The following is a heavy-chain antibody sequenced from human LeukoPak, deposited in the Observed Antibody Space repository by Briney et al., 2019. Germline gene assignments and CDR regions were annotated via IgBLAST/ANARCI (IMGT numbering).Heavy chain of an antibody. CDR3: ARVKAPPTYYYGMDV. V-gene: IGHV4-34*01. D-gene: IGHD3-16*01. Sequence: SETLSLTCAVYGRSFSGYYWSWIRQPPGKGLEWIGEINHSGSTNYNPSLKSRVTISVDTSKNQFSLKLSSVTAADTAVYYCARVKAPPTYYYGMDVWGQGTTVTVSS. CDR1: GRSFSGYY. J-gene: IGHJ6*02. CDR2: INHSGST.